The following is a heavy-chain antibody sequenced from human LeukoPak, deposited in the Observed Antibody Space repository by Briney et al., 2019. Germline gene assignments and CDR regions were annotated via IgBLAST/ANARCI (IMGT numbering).Heavy chain of an antibody. CDR2: IYYSGST. Sequence: SETLSLTCTVSSGSISSGGYYWSWIRQHPGKGLEWIGYIYYSGSTYYNPSLKSRVTISVDTSKNQFSLKLSSVTAADTAVYYCARIALGYCSGGSCYSGAFDIWGQGTMVTVSS. CDR1: SGSISSGGYY. D-gene: IGHD2-15*01. J-gene: IGHJ3*02. V-gene: IGHV4-31*03. CDR3: ARIALGYCSGGSCYSGAFDI.